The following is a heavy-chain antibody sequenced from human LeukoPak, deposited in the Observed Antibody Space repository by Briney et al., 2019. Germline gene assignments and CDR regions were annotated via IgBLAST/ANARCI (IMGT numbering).Heavy chain of an antibody. J-gene: IGHJ6*02. CDR3: ARVPPWTYGSGSYGFYGYYYYGMDV. V-gene: IGHV3-21*01. Sequence: GGSLRLSCAASGFTFSSYAMSWVRQAPGKGLEWVSSISSSSSYIYYADSVKGRFTISRDNAKNSLYLQMNSLRAEDTAVYYCARVPPWTYGSGSYGFYGYYYYGMDVWGQGTTVTVSS. D-gene: IGHD3-10*01. CDR2: ISSSSSYI. CDR1: GFTFSSYA.